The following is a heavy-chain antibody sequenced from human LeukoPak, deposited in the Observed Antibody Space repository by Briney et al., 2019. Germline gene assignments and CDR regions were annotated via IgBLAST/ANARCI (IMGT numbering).Heavy chain of an antibody. CDR3: ARHEMSEAAAHFDY. Sequence: SETLSLTCAVSGYSISSGYYWGWIRQPPGKGLEWIGSIYHSGSTYYNPSLKSRVTISVDTSKNQFSLKRSSVTAGDTAVYYCARHEMSEAAAHFDYWGQGTLVTVSS. D-gene: IGHD6-13*01. CDR2: IYHSGST. V-gene: IGHV4-38-2*01. CDR1: GYSISSGYY. J-gene: IGHJ4*02.